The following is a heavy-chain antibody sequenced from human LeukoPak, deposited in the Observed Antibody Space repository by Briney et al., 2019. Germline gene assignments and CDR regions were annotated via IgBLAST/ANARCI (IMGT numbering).Heavy chain of an antibody. Sequence: PGGSLRLSCAASGFTFSDYYMSWIRQAPGKGLEWDSYISSSGNTIYYADSVKDRFTISRDNAENSLYLQMNSLRAEDTAVYYCAGGEDGYCSSTSCLGDAFDIWGQGTMVTVSS. CDR1: GFTFSDYY. D-gene: IGHD2-2*03. J-gene: IGHJ3*02. CDR3: AGGEDGYCSSTSCLGDAFDI. V-gene: IGHV3-11*04. CDR2: ISSSGNTI.